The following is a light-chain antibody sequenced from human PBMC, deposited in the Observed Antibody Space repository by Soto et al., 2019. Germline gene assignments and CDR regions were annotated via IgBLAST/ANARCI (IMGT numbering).Light chain of an antibody. CDR1: QSVSSN. V-gene: IGKV3-15*01. Sequence: EIVMTQSPATLSVSPGERATLSCRASQSVSSNLAWYQQKPGQTPRLLIYGAYPRATGIPARVSGSGSGTEFHLTLTILQSEHFAVAEYQRYNNWPPKFTFGQGTKLDIK. CDR2: GAY. CDR3: QRYNNWPPKFT. J-gene: IGKJ2*01.